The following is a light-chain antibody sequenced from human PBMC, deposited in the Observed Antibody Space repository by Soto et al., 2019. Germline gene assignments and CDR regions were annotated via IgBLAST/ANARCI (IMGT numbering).Light chain of an antibody. Sequence: QSALTQPASVSGSPGQSITISCTGTSSDVGGYNDVSWFQQHPGKAPKLIIFDVSNRPSGVSNRFSGSKSGNTASLTISGLLAEDGADYYCSSYTYAGGTPYVFGPGTKVIVL. CDR1: SSDVGGYND. CDR2: DVS. J-gene: IGLJ1*01. CDR3: SSYTYAGGTPYV. V-gene: IGLV2-14*03.